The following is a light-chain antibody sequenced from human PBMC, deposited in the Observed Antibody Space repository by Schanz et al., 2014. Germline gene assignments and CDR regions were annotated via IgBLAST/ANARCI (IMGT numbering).Light chain of an antibody. V-gene: IGLV2-14*02. CDR1: SSDVGSYNL. J-gene: IGLJ3*02. Sequence: QSALTQPASVSGSPGQSITISCTGISSDVGSYNLVSWYQHHPGKAPKLMIYDVSNRPSGVSNRFSASKSGNTASLTISDLQAEDEDDYYCSSYTTTTWRVFGGGTKLTVL. CDR3: SSYTTTTWRV. CDR2: DVS.